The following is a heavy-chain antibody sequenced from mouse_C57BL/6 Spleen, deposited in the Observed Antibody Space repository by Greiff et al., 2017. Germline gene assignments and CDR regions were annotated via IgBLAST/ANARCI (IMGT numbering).Heavy chain of an antibody. J-gene: IGHJ3*01. CDR1: GFNIKDYY. CDR2: IDPEDGDT. CDR3: TTFFYDGYSFAY. V-gene: IGHV14-1*01. Sequence: VQLQQSGAELVRPGASVKLSCKASGFNIKDYYMHWVKQRPEQGLEWIGRIDPEDGDTEYAPKFQGMATMTAETSANPAYLQLSSLPSEDTAVYYCTTFFYDGYSFAYWGQGTLVTVSA. D-gene: IGHD2-3*01.